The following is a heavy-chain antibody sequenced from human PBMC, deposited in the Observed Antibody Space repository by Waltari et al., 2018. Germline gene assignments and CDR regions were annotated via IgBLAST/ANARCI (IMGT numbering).Heavy chain of an antibody. J-gene: IGHJ4*02. D-gene: IGHD6-6*01. Sequence: EVQLVESGGGLVKPGGSLSLSCAASGFSFQLYLMHWVRWAPGKGLEWLSSIYTSTNGFIYYAESVRGRFSVSRDNAMNSLYLEMNSLRAEDTAVYYCARSYDTSSPFDYWGQGTLVTVS. CDR3: ARSYDTSSPFDY. CDR2: IYTSTNGFI. CDR1: GFSFQLYL. V-gene: IGHV3-21*01.